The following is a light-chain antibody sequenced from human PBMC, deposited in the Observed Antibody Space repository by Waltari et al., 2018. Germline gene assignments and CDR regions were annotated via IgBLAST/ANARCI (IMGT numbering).Light chain of an antibody. J-gene: IGKJ4*01. Sequence: AIQMTQSPPSLSASVGDTVTITCRASQDLDNHLAWYQQKPGKDPKLLVYGTSILQTMVPSRFSGSGSGTTFALTISSLQPADSATYYCLQDRTGLTFGGGTK. CDR3: LQDRTGLT. V-gene: IGKV1-6*02. CDR2: GTS. CDR1: QDLDNH.